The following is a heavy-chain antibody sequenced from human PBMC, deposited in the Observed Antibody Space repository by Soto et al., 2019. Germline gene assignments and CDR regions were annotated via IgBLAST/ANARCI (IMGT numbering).Heavy chain of an antibody. V-gene: IGHV3-48*04. CDR2: IRLSGSAT. J-gene: IGHJ3*01. Sequence: EEQLEESGGGLVQPGGSLRLSCSTSGFIFSSYTMNWVRQAPGKGLEWLSYIRLSGSATYNTGSVKGRFTISRDNAQNAVYLQMNSLPGDDTAVYYCVIDRRYAFDFWGQGTMVTVSS. CDR3: VIDRRYAFDF. D-gene: IGHD4-17*01. CDR1: GFIFSSYT.